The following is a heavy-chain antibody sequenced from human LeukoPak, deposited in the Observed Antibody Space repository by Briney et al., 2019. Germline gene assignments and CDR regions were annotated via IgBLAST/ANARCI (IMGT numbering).Heavy chain of an antibody. CDR3: ARDEGAVVVPAAFDY. J-gene: IGHJ4*02. D-gene: IGHD2-2*01. Sequence: GASVKVSCKASGYTFTGYYMHWVRQAPGQGLEWMGWINPNSGGTNYAQKFQGRVTMTRDTSISTAYMELSRLRSDDTAVYYCARDEGAVVVPAAFDYWGQGTLVTVSS. V-gene: IGHV1-2*02. CDR2: INPNSGGT. CDR1: GYTFTGYY.